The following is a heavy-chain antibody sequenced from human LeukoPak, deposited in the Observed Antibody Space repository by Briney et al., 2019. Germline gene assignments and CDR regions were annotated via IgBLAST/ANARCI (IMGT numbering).Heavy chain of an antibody. CDR2: IYYSGST. CDR3: ASGEAVYYFDY. Sequence: SETLTLTCTVSGGSISSYYWSWIRQPPVKGLEWIGYIYYSGSTNYNPSLKSRVTISVDTSKNQFSLKLSSVTAADTAVYYCASGEAVYYFDYWGQGTLVTVSS. J-gene: IGHJ4*02. CDR1: GGSISSYY. V-gene: IGHV4-59*13. D-gene: IGHD7-27*01.